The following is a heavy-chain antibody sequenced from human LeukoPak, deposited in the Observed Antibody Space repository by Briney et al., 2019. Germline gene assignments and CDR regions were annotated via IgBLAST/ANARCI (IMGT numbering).Heavy chain of an antibody. J-gene: IGHJ4*02. D-gene: IGHD3-3*01. V-gene: IGHV3-23*01. CDR3: ATFGVIVRNDYLDY. CDR1: GFIFRSYA. CDR2: ITANGDAT. Sequence: GGSLRLSCVGSGFIFRSYAVTWVRQAPGKGLEWVSSITANGDATYYADSVKGRFTISRDNSKNTLYLQMSSLRAEDTAVYYCATFGVIVRNDYLDYWGWGALVAVSS.